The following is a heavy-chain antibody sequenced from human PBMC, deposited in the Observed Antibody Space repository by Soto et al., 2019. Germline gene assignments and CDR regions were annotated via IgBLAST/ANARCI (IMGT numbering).Heavy chain of an antibody. Sequence: QVQLVQSGAEVKKPGSSVKVSCKASGGTFSSYAISWVRQAPGQGLEWMGGIIPIFGTANYAQKFQGRVTITAXDXPTTAYMELSSMRSEDTAVYYCARHPRQNYYYGMDVWGQGTTVTVSS. V-gene: IGHV1-69*12. CDR1: GGTFSSYA. J-gene: IGHJ6*02. CDR2: IIPIFGTA. CDR3: ARHPRQNYYYGMDV.